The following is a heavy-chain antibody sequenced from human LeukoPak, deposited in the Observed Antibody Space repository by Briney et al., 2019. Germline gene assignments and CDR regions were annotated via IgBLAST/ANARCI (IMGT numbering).Heavy chain of an antibody. CDR3: AKPFTPMSFEWFDP. D-gene: IGHD3-3*02. Sequence: GGSLRLSCAASGFTLSNAWMNWVRQAPGKGLEWVGLIKSKTNGETRDYAAPVKGRFTISRDDSDNTLYLQMNSLKNEDTAVYYCAKPFTPMSFEWFDPWGQGTLVTVSS. J-gene: IGHJ5*02. CDR2: IKSKTNGETR. CDR1: GFTLSNAW. V-gene: IGHV3-15*01.